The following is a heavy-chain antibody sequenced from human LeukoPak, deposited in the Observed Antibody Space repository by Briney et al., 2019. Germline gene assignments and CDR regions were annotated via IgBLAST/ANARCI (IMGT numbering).Heavy chain of an antibody. Sequence: PSETLSLTCAVYGGSFSGYYWSWIRRPPGKGLEWIGEINHSGSTNYNPSLKSRVTISVDTSKNQFSLKLSSVTAADTAVYYCARYSSGWDNWFDPWGQGTLVTVSS. D-gene: IGHD6-19*01. V-gene: IGHV4-34*01. CDR3: ARYSSGWDNWFDP. J-gene: IGHJ5*02. CDR1: GGSFSGYY. CDR2: INHSGST.